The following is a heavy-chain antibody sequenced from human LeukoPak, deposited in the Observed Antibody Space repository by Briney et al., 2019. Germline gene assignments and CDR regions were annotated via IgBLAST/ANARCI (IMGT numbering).Heavy chain of an antibody. D-gene: IGHD6-19*01. J-gene: IGHJ5*02. V-gene: IGHV3-21*01. CDR3: ARSSDWFNWFDP. CDR2: ISSSSSYI. CDR1: GFTFSSYS. Sequence: GGSLRLSCAASGFTFSSYSMIWVRQAPGKGLEWVSSISSSSSYIYYADSVKGRFTISRDNAKNSLYLQMNSLRAEDTAVYYCARSSDWFNWFDPWGQGTLVTVSS.